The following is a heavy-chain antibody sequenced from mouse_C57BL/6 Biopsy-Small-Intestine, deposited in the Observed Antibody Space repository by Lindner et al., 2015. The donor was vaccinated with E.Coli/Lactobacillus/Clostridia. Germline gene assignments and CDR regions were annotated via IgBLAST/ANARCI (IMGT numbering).Heavy chain of an antibody. D-gene: IGHD1-1*01. J-gene: IGHJ2*01. CDR3: AREYYGSSPLFDY. V-gene: IGHV1-19*01. CDR2: INPYNGGT. Sequence: VQLQESGPVLVKPGASVKMSCKASGYTFTDYYMNWVKQSHGKSLEWIGVINPYNGGTSYNQKFKGKATLTVDKSSSTAYMELNSLTSEDSAVYYCAREYYGSSPLFDYWGQGTTLTVSS. CDR1: GYTFTDYY.